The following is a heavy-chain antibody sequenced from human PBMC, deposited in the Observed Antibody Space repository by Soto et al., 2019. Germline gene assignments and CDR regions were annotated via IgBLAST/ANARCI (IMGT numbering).Heavy chain of an antibody. D-gene: IGHD7-27*01. CDR2: IAHDGSEK. CDR3: ASESNAHFDY. V-gene: IGHV3-7*01. Sequence: EVQLVESGGGLVQPGGSLRLSCAVSGFTFSSYWMSWVRQAPGRGLEWVATIAHDGSEKFYVDSVKGRFTISRDNTKNSLYLQMNSLRAEDTAVYYCASESNAHFDYWGQGTVVTVSS. CDR1: GFTFSSYW. J-gene: IGHJ4*02.